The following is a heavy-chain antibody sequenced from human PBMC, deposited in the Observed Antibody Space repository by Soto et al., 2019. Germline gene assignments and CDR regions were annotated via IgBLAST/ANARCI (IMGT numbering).Heavy chain of an antibody. V-gene: IGHV1-46*01. CDR1: GYTFTNYY. CDR2: INPGDGTT. J-gene: IGHJ4*02. D-gene: IGHD3-3*01. Sequence: QVQLVQSGAEVKKPGASVKVSCKASGYTFTNYYVHWVRLAPGQGLEWMGMINPGDGTTTYAQKFQGRLTMTRDTSTSTVYMELSSLRSEDTAVYYCARDADFWSGPDYWGQGTLVTVSS. CDR3: ARDADFWSGPDY.